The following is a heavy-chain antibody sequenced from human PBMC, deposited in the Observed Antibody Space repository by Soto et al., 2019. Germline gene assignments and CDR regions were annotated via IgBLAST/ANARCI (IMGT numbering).Heavy chain of an antibody. V-gene: IGHV4-59*01. CDR2: IYYSGST. J-gene: IGHJ6*03. Sequence: SETLSLTCTVSGGSISSYYWSWIRQPPGKGLEWIGYIYYSGSTNYNPSLKSRVTISVDTSKNQFSLKLSSVTAADTAVYYCAISTSTLYYYYYMDVWGKGTTVT. CDR1: GGSISSYY. CDR3: AISTSTLYYYYYMDV. D-gene: IGHD5-12*01.